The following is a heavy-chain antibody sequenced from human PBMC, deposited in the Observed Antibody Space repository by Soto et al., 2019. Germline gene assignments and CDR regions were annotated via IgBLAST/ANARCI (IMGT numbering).Heavy chain of an antibody. D-gene: IGHD4-17*01. V-gene: IGHV4-30-2*01. CDR1: GGSISSGGYS. Sequence: SETLSLTCAVSGGSISSGGYSWSWIRQPPGKGLEWIGYIYHSGSTYYNPSLKSRVTISVDRSKNQFSLKLSSVTAADTAVYYCAREEDYGGNSLILGYWGQGTLVTVSS. CDR3: AREEDYGGNSLILGY. J-gene: IGHJ4*02. CDR2: IYHSGST.